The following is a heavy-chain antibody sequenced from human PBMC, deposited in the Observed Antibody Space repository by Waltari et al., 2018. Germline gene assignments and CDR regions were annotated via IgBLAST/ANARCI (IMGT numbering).Heavy chain of an antibody. D-gene: IGHD6-13*01. Sequence: QVQLQESGPGLVKPSETLSLTCTVSGYSISSGYYWGWIRQPPGKGLEWIGSIYHSGSTYYNPSLKSRVTISVDTSKNQFSLKRSSVTAADTAVYYCARVGQQLPNPFCDYWGQGTLVTVSS. CDR1: GYSISSGYY. J-gene: IGHJ4*02. CDR2: IYHSGST. V-gene: IGHV4-38-2*02. CDR3: ARVGQQLPNPFCDY.